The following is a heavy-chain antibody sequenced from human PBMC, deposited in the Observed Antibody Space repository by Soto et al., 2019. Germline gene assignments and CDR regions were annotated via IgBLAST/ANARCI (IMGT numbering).Heavy chain of an antibody. CDR2: SRNKVIGYTT. J-gene: IGHJ4*02. Sequence: GGSLRLSCVVSGFTFSDYGMDWVRQTPGKGLEWIGRSRNKVIGYTTEYAASVKGRFTISRDDSKNSLYLQMNSLRTDDTAVYYCARGAPPFDDWGQRTLVTVSS. V-gene: IGHV3-72*01. CDR3: ARGAPPFDD. CDR1: GFTFSDYG.